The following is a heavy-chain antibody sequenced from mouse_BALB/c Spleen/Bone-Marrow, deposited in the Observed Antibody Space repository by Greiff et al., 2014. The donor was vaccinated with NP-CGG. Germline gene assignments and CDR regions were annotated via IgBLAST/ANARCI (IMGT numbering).Heavy chain of an antibody. CDR3: ARQITTVDYAMDY. CDR2: IYPTTGYT. Sequence: QVQLQQSGAELAKPGASVKLSCKASGYTFTSYWMHWVKQRPGQGLEWIGYIYPTTGYTEYNQTFKDKATLPADKSSSTAYMQLSSLTSEDSAVYYYARQITTVDYAMDYWGQGTSVTVSS. J-gene: IGHJ4*01. CDR1: GYTFTSYW. V-gene: IGHV1-7*01. D-gene: IGHD1-1*01.